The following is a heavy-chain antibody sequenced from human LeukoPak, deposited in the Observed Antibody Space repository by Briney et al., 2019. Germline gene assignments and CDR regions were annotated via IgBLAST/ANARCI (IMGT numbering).Heavy chain of an antibody. V-gene: IGHV3-30-3*01. D-gene: IGHD1-14*01. CDR1: GFTFSSYA. CDR3: AKDHQRRNHPGY. J-gene: IGHJ4*02. Sequence: GGSLRLSCAASGFTFSSYAMHWVRQAPGKGLEWVAVISYDGSNKYYADSVKGRFTISRDNSKNTLYLQMNSLRAEDTAVYYCAKDHQRRNHPGYWGQGTLVTVSS. CDR2: ISYDGSNK.